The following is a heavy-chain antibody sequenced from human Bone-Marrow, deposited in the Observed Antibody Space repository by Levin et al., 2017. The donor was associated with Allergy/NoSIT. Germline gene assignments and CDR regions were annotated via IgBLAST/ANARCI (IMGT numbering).Heavy chain of an antibody. D-gene: IGHD3-10*01. Sequence: GGSLRLSCKASGYTFTSYDINWVRQATGQGLEWMGWMNPNSGNTGYAQKFQGRVTMTRNTSISTAYMELSSLRSEDTAVYYCASTPWDYYGSGTGYGMDVWGQGTTVTVSS. V-gene: IGHV1-8*01. CDR3: ASTPWDYYGSGTGYGMDV. CDR1: GYTFTSYD. J-gene: IGHJ6*02. CDR2: MNPNSGNT.